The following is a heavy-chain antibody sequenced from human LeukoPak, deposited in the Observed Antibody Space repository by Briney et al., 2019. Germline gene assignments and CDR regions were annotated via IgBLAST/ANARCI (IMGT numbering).Heavy chain of an antibody. V-gene: IGHV1-69*05. CDR2: IIPIFGTA. CDR3: ATHGGYSYGLFDY. Sequence: SSVKVSCKGCGGTFSSYAISWVRQAPGQGLDGMGGIIPIFGTANYAQKFQGRVTITTDESTSTAYMELSSLRSEDTAVYYCATHGGYSYGLFDYWGQGTLVTVSS. D-gene: IGHD5-18*01. CDR1: GGTFSSYA. J-gene: IGHJ4*02.